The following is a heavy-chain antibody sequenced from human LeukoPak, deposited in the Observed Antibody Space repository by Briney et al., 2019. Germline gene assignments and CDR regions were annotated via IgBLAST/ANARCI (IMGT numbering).Heavy chain of an antibody. Sequence: SETLSLTCTVSGYSISSGYYWGWIRQPPGKGLEWIGSIYHSGSTYYNPSLKSRVTISVDTSKNQFSLKLSSVTAADTAVYYSARDPQYSSSWYNWFDPWGQGTLVTVSS. CDR3: ARDPQYSSSWYNWFDP. J-gene: IGHJ5*02. V-gene: IGHV4-38-2*02. CDR1: GYSISSGYY. D-gene: IGHD6-13*01. CDR2: IYHSGST.